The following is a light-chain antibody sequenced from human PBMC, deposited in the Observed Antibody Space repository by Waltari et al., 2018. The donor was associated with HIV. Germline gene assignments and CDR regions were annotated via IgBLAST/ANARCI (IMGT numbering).Light chain of an antibody. V-gene: IGLV2-14*03. J-gene: IGLJ2*01. Sequence: QSALTQPASVSGSPGQSITISCTGTSGDVGGYNFVSWYQKHPGKAPKLIIYNVNSRPSGFSIRFSGSRSANTASLTISGLQAEDEADYFCSSYTSSGPRYVLFGGGTRLTVL. CDR2: NVN. CDR1: SGDVGGYNF. CDR3: SSYTSSGPRYVL.